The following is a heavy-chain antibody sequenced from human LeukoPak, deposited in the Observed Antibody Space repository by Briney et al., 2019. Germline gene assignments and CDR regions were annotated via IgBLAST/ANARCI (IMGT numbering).Heavy chain of an antibody. J-gene: IGHJ4*02. V-gene: IGHV3-11*05. CDR1: GFTFSDYY. Sequence: TPGGSLRLSCAASGFTFSDYYRIWIRQAPGKGLEWVSYISSSSSYTNYADSVKGRFTISRDNAKNSLFLQLNSLRPEDTAVYYCARAYSTAWFDYWGQGALVTVSS. CDR2: ISSSSSYT. CDR3: ARAYSTAWFDY. D-gene: IGHD6-13*01.